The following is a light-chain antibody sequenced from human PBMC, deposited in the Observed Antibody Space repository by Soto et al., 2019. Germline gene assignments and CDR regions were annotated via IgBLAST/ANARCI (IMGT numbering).Light chain of an antibody. V-gene: IGLV3-21*02. Sequence: SSELTQPPSVSVAPGQTATITCGGNNIGSKRVHWYQQQPGQAPVVVVYDDRGRPSGIPERFSGSNSGHTATLTISRVEVGDEADYYCQVWNSADDHVLFGGGTKLTVL. J-gene: IGLJ2*01. CDR2: DDR. CDR1: NIGSKR. CDR3: QVWNSADDHVL.